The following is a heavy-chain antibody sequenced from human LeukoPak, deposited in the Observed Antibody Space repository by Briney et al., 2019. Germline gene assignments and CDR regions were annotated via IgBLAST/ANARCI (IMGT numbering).Heavy chain of an antibody. CDR3: ARDGGGFDL. J-gene: IGHJ2*01. CDR2: ITWNGGCT. D-gene: IGHD3-16*01. V-gene: IGHV3-20*04. CDR1: GFTFDDCG. Sequence: AGGSLRLSCAASGFTFDDCGMIWVRQDEGKGLEWVSGITWNGGCTSYADSVKGRFTISRDNAKNSLYLQMNSLRAEDTALYYCARDGGGFDLWGRGTLVTVSS.